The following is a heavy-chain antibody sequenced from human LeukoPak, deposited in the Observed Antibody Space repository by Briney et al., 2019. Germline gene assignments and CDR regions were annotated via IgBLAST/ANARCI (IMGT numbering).Heavy chain of an antibody. CDR3: ARESGSVTSEVDFDY. Sequence: GGSLRLSCAASGFTFSSYGMHWVRQAPGKGLEWVAFIRYDGSNKYYADSVKGRFTISRDNSKNTLYLHVNSLRPEDTAVYYCARESGSVTSEVDFDYWGQGTLVTVSS. D-gene: IGHD4-17*01. J-gene: IGHJ4*02. CDR2: IRYDGSNK. V-gene: IGHV3-30*02. CDR1: GFTFSSYG.